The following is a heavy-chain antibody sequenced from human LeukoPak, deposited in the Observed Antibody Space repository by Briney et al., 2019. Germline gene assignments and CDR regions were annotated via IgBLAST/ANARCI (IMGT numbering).Heavy chain of an antibody. CDR1: GGSISSSSYY. CDR3: ARCDSGSIAAAENPYDY. CDR2: IYYSGST. D-gene: IGHD6-13*01. V-gene: IGHV4-39*01. J-gene: IGHJ4*02. Sequence: PSETLSLTCTVSGGSISSSSYYWGWLRQPPGKGLEWIGSIYYSGSTYYNPSLKSRVTISVDTSKNQFSLKLSSVTAADTAVYYCARCDSGSIAAAENPYDYWGQGTLVTVSS.